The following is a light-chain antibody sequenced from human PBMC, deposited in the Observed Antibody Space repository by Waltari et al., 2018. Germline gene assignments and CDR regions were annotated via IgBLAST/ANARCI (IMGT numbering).Light chain of an antibody. CDR1: QSISNY. J-gene: IGKJ4*01. V-gene: IGKV1-16*01. CDR2: GAS. CDR3: QQYQSYPLT. Sequence: DIQMTKTPTPMSASVEDKVTITCRASQSISNYLAWIQQKPGKAPKSLIYGASTLQSGAPSRFSGSGAGTDFTLTISSLQPEDVATYYCQQYQSYPLTFGGGTKVEIK.